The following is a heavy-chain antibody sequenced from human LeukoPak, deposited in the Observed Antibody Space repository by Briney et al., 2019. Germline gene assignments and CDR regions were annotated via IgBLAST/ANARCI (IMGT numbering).Heavy chain of an antibody. CDR2: INPNTGGA. CDR1: GFTFTCYN. V-gene: IGHV1-2*02. Sequence: AASVKVSCKTSGFTFTCYNIHWVRQAPGQGLEWLGWINPNTGGANYAQKFQGRVTMTRDTSISTAYMDLGRLTSDDTAVYFCARGEPPTAIFEIFLDYWGQGTLVTVSS. D-gene: IGHD3-9*01. CDR3: ARGEPPTAIFEIFLDY. J-gene: IGHJ4*02.